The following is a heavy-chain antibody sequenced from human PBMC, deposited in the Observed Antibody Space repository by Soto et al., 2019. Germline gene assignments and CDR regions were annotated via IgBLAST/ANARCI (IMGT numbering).Heavy chain of an antibody. Sequence: ASVKVSCKVSGYTLTELSMHWVRQAPGKGLEWMGGFDPEDGETIYAQKFQGRVTMTEDTSTDTAYMELSSLRSEDTAVYYCATDLLQDITMVRGVIIGYWGQGTLVTVSS. D-gene: IGHD3-10*01. CDR2: FDPEDGET. J-gene: IGHJ4*02. V-gene: IGHV1-24*01. CDR3: ATDLLQDITMVRGVIIGY. CDR1: GYTLTELS.